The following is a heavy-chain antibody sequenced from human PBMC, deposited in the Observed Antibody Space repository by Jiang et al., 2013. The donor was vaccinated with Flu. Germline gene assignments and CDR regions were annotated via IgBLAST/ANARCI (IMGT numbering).Heavy chain of an antibody. D-gene: IGHD3-10*02. Sequence: SLKSRVTISVDTSKNQFSLKLSSVTAADTAVYYCARVILFGELLSGDAFDIWGQGTMVTVSS. J-gene: IGHJ3*02. V-gene: IGHV4-34*01. CDR3: ARVILFGELLSGDAFDI.